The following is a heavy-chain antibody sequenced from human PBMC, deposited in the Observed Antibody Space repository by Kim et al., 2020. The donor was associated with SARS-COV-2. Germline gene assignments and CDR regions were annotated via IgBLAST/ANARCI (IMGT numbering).Heavy chain of an antibody. D-gene: IGHD3-22*01. Sequence: PALKSRVTISVDTSKNQFSLKLSSVTAADTAVYYCASGTYYDSSGYFNYWGQGTLVTVSS. V-gene: IGHV4-34*01. CDR3: ASGTYYDSSGYFNY. J-gene: IGHJ4*02.